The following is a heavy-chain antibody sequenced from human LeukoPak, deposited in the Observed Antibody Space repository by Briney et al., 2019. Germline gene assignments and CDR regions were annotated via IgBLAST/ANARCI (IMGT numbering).Heavy chain of an antibody. J-gene: IGHJ4*02. CDR1: GGSISSGDYY. V-gene: IGHV4-30-4*08. Sequence: PSETLSLTCTGSGGSISSGDYYWSWIRQPPGKGLEWIGYIYYSGSTYYNPSLKSRVTISVDTSKNQFSLKLSSVTAADTAVYYCASEGDCSGGSCYSFDYWGQGTLVTVSS. CDR3: ASEGDCSGGSCYSFDY. D-gene: IGHD2-15*01. CDR2: IYYSGST.